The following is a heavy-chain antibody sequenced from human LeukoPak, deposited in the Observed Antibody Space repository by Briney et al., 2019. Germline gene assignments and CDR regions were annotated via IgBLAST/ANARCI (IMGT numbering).Heavy chain of an antibody. D-gene: IGHD2-15*01. Sequence: ASVKDSCKASGYTFTGYYMHWVRQAPGQGLEWMGWINPHTGGTNYAQKFQGRVTMTRDTSISTAYMELSGLTSDDTAVYYCARPYCSGGSCHDYFDYWGQGTLVTVSS. CDR1: GYTFTGYY. CDR2: INPHTGGT. CDR3: ARPYCSGGSCHDYFDY. V-gene: IGHV1-2*02. J-gene: IGHJ4*02.